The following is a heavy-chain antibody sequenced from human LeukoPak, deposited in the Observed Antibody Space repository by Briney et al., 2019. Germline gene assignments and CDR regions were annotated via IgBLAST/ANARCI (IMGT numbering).Heavy chain of an antibody. V-gene: IGHV3-23*01. CDR2: ISGGGSST. CDR3: AKATGNYYFDY. CDR1: GFTFSNYA. Sequence: GGSLRLSCAASGFTFSNYAMSWVRQAPGKGLEWVSAISGGGSSTYYADSVKGRFTISRDNSKNTLYLQMNSLRAEDTAVYYCAKATGNYYFDYWGQGTLVTVSS. J-gene: IGHJ4*02. D-gene: IGHD5-24*01.